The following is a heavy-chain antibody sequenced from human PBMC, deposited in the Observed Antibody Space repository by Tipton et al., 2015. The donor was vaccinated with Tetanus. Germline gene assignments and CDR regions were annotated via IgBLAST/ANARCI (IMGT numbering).Heavy chain of an antibody. J-gene: IGHJ1*01. D-gene: IGHD3-3*01. Sequence: GLVKPSETLSLTCIVSGGSISTYHWNWIRQFPGKGLEWIGYIDYFGTTKYNPSLKSRVAMSVDTSKNQLSLKLGSVTSADTAVYYCARTSGYLYSSYWGQGTLVTVSS. V-gene: IGHV4-59*01. CDR2: IDYFGTT. CDR3: ARTSGYLYSSY. CDR1: GGSISTYH.